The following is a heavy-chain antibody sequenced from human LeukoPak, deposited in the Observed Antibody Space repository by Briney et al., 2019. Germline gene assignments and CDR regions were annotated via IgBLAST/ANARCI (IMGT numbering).Heavy chain of an antibody. CDR2: VRSSGSSK. V-gene: IGHV3-11*01. Sequence: GESLRLSCAASGFTFSDYYMSWIRPAAAKGLEWVAYVRSSGSSKYDAVSEKGRFTITRDNTKNALYLQMNSLRAEDTALYFCAKDFGARGYDYGKTDYWGQGTLVTVSS. CDR3: AKDFGARGYDYGKTDY. CDR1: GFTFSDYY. J-gene: IGHJ4*02. D-gene: IGHD5-18*01.